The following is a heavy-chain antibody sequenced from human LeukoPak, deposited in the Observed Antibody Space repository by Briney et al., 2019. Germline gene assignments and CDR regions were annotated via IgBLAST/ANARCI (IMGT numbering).Heavy chain of an antibody. J-gene: IGHJ5*02. CDR3: ARDGYVSSGWYSMGFDP. CDR1: GYTFTSYY. Sequence: ASVKVSCKASGYTFTSYYMHWVRQAPGQGLEWMGIINPSGGSTSYAQKFQGRVTMTRDTSTSTVYMELSSLRSEDTAVYYCARDGYVSSGWYSMGFDPWGQGTLVTVPS. D-gene: IGHD6-19*01. CDR2: INPSGGST. V-gene: IGHV1-46*01.